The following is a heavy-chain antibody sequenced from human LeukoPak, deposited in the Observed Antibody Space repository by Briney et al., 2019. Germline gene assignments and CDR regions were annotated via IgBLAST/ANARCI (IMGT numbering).Heavy chain of an antibody. CDR3: AREERSSSWVTFFDY. CDR2: ISSRSSNI. CDR1: GFTFSNHT. V-gene: IGHV3-21*01. D-gene: IGHD6-13*01. J-gene: IGHJ4*02. Sequence: GGSLRLSCTASGFTFSNHTMNWVRQAPGKGLERVSSISSRSSNIYYTRSVKGRFTISRDNAKNSLYLQMNSLRAEDTAVYYCAREERSSSWVTFFDYWGQGTLVTVSS.